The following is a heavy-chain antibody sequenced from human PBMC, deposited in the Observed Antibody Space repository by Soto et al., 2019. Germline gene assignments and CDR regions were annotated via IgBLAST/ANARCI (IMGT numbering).Heavy chain of an antibody. J-gene: IGHJ6*02. CDR1: GGSMSSGGYS. CDR3: ARVPDV. CDR2: IYHNGSP. V-gene: IGHV4-30-2*01. Sequence: QLQLQESGSGLVKPSQTLSLTCAVSGGSMSSGGYSWSWIRQPPGKGLEWIGYIYHNGSPYYNPSLXSXXTRSVDRSKNQFSLKLSSVTAADTAVYYCARVPDVWGQGTTVTVSS.